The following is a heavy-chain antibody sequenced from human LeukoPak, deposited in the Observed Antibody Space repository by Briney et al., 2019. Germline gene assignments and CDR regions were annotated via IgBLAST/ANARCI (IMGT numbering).Heavy chain of an antibody. J-gene: IGHJ4*02. CDR1: GFMFSSYW. CDR3: ARDPGDIVVAGTFDY. D-gene: IGHD6-19*01. V-gene: IGHV3-7*03. CDR2: IKEDGSEK. Sequence: SGGSLRLSCAASGFMFSSYWMSWVRQAPGKGLEWVADIKEDGSEKSYVDSVKGRFTISRDNAKNSLYLQMNSLRAEDTALYYCARDPGDIVVAGTFDYWGQGTLVTVSS.